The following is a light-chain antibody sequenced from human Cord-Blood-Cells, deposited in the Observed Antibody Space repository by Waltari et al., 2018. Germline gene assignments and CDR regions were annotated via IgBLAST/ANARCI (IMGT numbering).Light chain of an antibody. J-gene: IGKJ1*01. CDR2: AAS. Sequence: DIQMTQSPSSLSASVGDRVTITCRASQSISSYLNWYQQKPGKVPKLLIYAASSLQSGVPSRFSGSGSGTDFTLTISSLQPEEFATYYCQQSYSTPRTFGQGTKVEIK. V-gene: IGKV1-39*01. CDR3: QQSYSTPRT. CDR1: QSISSY.